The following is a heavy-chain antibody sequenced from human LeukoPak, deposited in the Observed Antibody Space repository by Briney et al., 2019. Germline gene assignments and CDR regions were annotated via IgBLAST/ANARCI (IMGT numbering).Heavy chain of an antibody. CDR3: AKEGGQWLIRDYYYYMDV. CDR2: ISSDGSSE. V-gene: IGHV3-30*04. CDR1: GFSFSSYA. D-gene: IGHD6-19*01. J-gene: IGHJ6*03. Sequence: PGGSLRLSCAASGFSFSSYAMHWVRQAPGKGLEWVAVISSDGSSEYYADSVKGRFTISRDNSKNTLYLQMNSLRAEDTAVYYCAKEGGQWLIRDYYYYMDVWGKGTTVTVSS.